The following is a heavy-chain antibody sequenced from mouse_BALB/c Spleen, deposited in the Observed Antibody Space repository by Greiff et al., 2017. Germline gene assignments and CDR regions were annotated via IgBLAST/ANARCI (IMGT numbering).Heavy chain of an antibody. V-gene: IGHV1S81*02. D-gene: IGHD4-1*01. CDR2: INPSNGGT. Sequence: QVQLQQSGAELVKPGASVKLSCKASGYTFTSYYMYWVKQRPGQSLEWIGEINPSNGGTNFNEKFKSKATLTVDKSSSTAYMQLSSLTSEDSAVYYCTTGNWFAYWGQGTLVTVSA. J-gene: IGHJ3*01. CDR3: TTGNWFAY. CDR1: GYTFTSYY.